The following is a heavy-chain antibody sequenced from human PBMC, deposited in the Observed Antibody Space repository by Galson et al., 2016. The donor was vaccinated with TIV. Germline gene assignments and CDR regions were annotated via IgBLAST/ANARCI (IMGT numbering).Heavy chain of an antibody. CDR2: IYIRNSDT. D-gene: IGHD5-24*01. CDR3: SSATDGNFFFDY. CDR1: GYSFSNYW. J-gene: IGHJ4*02. Sequence: QSGAEVKKPGESLKISCKGSGYSFSNYWIGWVRQMPGKGLEWMGIIYIRNSDTKYSPSFRGQVTISADRSINTAYLQWRGLRPSDTAMYYCSSATDGNFFFDYWAQGTLVTVSS. V-gene: IGHV5-51*01.